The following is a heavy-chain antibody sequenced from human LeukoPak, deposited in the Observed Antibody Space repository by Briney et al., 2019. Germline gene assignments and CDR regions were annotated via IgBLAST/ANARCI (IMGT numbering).Heavy chain of an antibody. D-gene: IGHD1-26*01. CDR2: ISNSGSDI. Sequence: GGSLRLSCAASGFSFSDYYMSWIRQSPGKGLEWISYISNSGSDIYYADSVKGRFTISRDNVKNSLYLQMNSLRAEDTAVYYCARATTGIVGATTAFDYWGQGTLVTVSS. CDR1: GFSFSDYY. J-gene: IGHJ4*02. CDR3: ARATTGIVGATTAFDY. V-gene: IGHV3-11*01.